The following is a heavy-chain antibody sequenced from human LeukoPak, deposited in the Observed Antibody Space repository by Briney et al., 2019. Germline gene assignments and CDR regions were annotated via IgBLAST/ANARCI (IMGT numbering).Heavy chain of an antibody. CDR2: IYYSGST. V-gene: IGHV4-39*07. J-gene: IGHJ3*02. D-gene: IGHD6-19*01. CDR3: ASEVGSSGPDAFDI. CDR1: GGSISSSSYY. Sequence: SETLSLTCTVSGGSISSSSYYWGWIRQPPGKGLEWIGSIYYSGSTYYNPSLKSRVTISVDTSKNQFSLKLSSVTAADTAVYYCASEVGSSGPDAFDIWGQGTMVTVSS.